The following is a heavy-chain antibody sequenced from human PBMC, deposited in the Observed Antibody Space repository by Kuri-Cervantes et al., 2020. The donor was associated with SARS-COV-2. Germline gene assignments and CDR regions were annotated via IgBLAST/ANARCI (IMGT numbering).Heavy chain of an antibody. CDR2: IKSKTDGGTT. V-gene: IGHV3-15*01. CDR3: TTVGCSGGSCYYYYYGMDV. J-gene: IGHJ6*02. CDR1: GFTFSSYS. D-gene: IGHD2-15*01. Sequence: GESLKISCAASGFTFSSYSMNWVRQAPGKGLEWVGRIKSKTDGGTTDYAAPVKGRFTISRDDPKNTLYLQMNSLKTEDTAVYYCTTVGCSGGSCYYYYYGMDVWGQGTTVTVSS.